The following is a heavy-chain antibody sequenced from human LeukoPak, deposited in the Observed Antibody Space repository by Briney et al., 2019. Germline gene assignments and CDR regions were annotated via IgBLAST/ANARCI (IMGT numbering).Heavy chain of an antibody. J-gene: IGHJ4*02. CDR1: GFTFSSYD. CDR3: ARGGGYSYGTDFDY. Sequence: GGSLRLSCAASGFTFSSYDMHWVRQAPGKGLEWVSAIGTAGDTYYPGSVKGRFTISRENAKNSLYLQMNSLRAGDTAVYYCARGGGYSYGTDFDYWGQGTLVTVSS. CDR2: IGTAGDT. D-gene: IGHD5-18*01. V-gene: IGHV3-13*01.